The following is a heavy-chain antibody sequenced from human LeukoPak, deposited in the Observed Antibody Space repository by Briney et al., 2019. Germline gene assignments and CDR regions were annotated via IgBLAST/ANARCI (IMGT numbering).Heavy chain of an antibody. CDR3: ARGSGSGSNDAFDI. J-gene: IGHJ3*02. CDR1: GGSFSRYY. Sequence: PSETLSLTCAVYGGSFSRYYWSWIRQPPGKGLGWIGEINHSGSTNYNPSLKSRVTISVDTSKNQFSLKLSSVTAADTAVYYCARGSGSGSNDAFDIWGQGTMVTVSS. CDR2: INHSGST. V-gene: IGHV4-34*01. D-gene: IGHD6-19*01.